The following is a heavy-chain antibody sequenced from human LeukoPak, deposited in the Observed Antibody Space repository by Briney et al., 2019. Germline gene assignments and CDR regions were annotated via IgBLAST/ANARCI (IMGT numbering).Heavy chain of an antibody. CDR2: IKHGGSEK. Sequence: AGGSLRLSCVASGFPFDRYWMSWVRQAPGKGLEWVANIKHGGSEKNFVDSVKGRLTISRDNAENSLFLQMNSLRADDTAVYFCARQPIYEAYFDFWGQGTLVTVSS. CDR1: GFPFDRYW. CDR3: ARQPIYEAYFDF. D-gene: IGHD3-16*01. V-gene: IGHV3-7*01. J-gene: IGHJ4*02.